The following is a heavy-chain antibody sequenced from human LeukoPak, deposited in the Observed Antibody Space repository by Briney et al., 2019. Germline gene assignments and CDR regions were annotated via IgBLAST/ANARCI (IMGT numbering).Heavy chain of an antibody. Sequence: SETLSPTCSVSAGSISSYYSSCIRQLAGKGLGWIGRIYTSGSTNYKPSLKSRVTMSVDTSNNQVSLKLSSVTAADTAVYYCARESDIAARRIYGYYFDYWCQGAVVTVAS. J-gene: IGHJ4*02. CDR1: AGSISSYY. D-gene: IGHD6-6*01. CDR2: IYTSGST. CDR3: ARESDIAARRIYGYYFDY. V-gene: IGHV4-4*07.